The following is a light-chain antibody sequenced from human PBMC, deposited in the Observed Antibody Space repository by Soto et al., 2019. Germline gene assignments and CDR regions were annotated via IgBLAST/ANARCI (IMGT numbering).Light chain of an antibody. CDR2: GAS. V-gene: IGKV3-20*01. CDR3: QQYGSSPVP. CDR1: QSVSSSY. J-gene: IGKJ1*01. Sequence: EIVLTQSPGTLSLSPGERATLSCRASQSVSSSYLAWYQQKPGQAPRLLIHGASSRATGIPDRFSGSGSGTDFTLTISRLEPEDFAVYYCQQYGSSPVPFGQGTKVEIK.